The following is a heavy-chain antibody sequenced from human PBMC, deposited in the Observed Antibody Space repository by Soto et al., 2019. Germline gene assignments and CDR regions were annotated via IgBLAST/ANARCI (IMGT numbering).Heavy chain of an antibody. D-gene: IGHD3-3*01. Sequence: QVQLVQSGAEVKKPGSSVKVSCKASGGTFSSYTISWVRQAPGQGLEWMGRIIPILGIANYAQKFQGRVTMTADKSTSTAYMELSSLRSEDTAVYYCATFPGFGPSYYFDYWGQGTLVTVSS. V-gene: IGHV1-69*02. CDR2: IIPILGIA. CDR1: GGTFSSYT. CDR3: ATFPGFGPSYYFDY. J-gene: IGHJ4*02.